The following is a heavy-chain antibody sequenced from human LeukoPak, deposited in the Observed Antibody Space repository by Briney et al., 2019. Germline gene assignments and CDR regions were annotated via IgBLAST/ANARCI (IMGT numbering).Heavy chain of an antibody. CDR1: GGSISGGYY. J-gene: IGHJ3*02. Sequence: SETLSLTCSVSGGSISGGYYWSWVRQPPGKGLEWIGYIYRSGSTYYNPSLKSRVTISVDTSKNQFSLKLSSVTAADTAVYYCAGYSSGWYGGYDAFDIWGQGTMVTVSS. V-gene: IGHV4-38-2*02. D-gene: IGHD6-19*01. CDR2: IYRSGST. CDR3: AGYSSGWYGGYDAFDI.